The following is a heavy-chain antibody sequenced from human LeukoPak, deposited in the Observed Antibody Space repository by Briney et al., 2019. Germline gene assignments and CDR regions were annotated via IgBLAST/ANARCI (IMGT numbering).Heavy chain of an antibody. V-gene: IGHV4-39*07. CDR2: IYYSGST. CDR1: GGSISSSGYY. CDR3: ARGDYYGSGSYPKNWFDP. D-gene: IGHD3-10*01. J-gene: IGHJ5*02. Sequence: SETLSLTCTVSGGSISSSGYYWGWIRQPPGKGLEWIGSIYYSGSTYYNPSLKSRVTISVDTSKNQFSLKLSSVTAADTAVYYCARGDYYGSGSYPKNWFDPWGQGTLVTVSS.